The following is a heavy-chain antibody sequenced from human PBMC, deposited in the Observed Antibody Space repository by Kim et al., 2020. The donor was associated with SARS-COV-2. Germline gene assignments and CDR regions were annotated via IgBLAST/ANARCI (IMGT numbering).Heavy chain of an antibody. CDR3: AGSSGWYTHAFDI. V-gene: IGHV3-53*01. CDR2: IYSGGST. CDR1: GFTVSSNY. J-gene: IGHJ3*02. Sequence: GGSLRLSCAASGFTVSSNYMSWVRQAPGKGLEWVSDIYSGGSTYYADSVKGRFTISRDNSKNTLYLQMNSLRAEDTAVYYCAGSSGWYTHAFDIWGQGTMVTVSS. D-gene: IGHD6-19*01.